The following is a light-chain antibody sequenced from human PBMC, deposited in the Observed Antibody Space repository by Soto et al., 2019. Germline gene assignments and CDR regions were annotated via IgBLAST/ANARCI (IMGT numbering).Light chain of an antibody. V-gene: IGKV1-9*01. CDR2: AAS. Sequence: DIQLTQSPSFLSASVGDRVTITCRASQGISSYLAWYQQKPGKAPKLLIYAASTLQSEVPSRFSGSGSGTEFTLTISSLQPEDFATDYCQQLNSYPQFGPGTKVDIK. CDR3: QQLNSYPQ. CDR1: QGISSY. J-gene: IGKJ3*01.